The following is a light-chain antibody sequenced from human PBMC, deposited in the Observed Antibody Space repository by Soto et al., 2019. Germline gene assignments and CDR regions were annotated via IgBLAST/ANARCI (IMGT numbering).Light chain of an antibody. CDR1: SSNIGANND. CDR3: HSYDDSLSGSV. CDR2: GDN. J-gene: IGLJ3*02. V-gene: IGLV1-40*01. Sequence: QSVLTQPLSVSGAPGQRVIISCTGGSSNIGANNDVHWYQQTPGRAPKLLIYGDNNRPSGVPDRFSGSKSGTSASLAITGLQAEDEADYYCHSYDDSLSGSVFGGGTKLTVL.